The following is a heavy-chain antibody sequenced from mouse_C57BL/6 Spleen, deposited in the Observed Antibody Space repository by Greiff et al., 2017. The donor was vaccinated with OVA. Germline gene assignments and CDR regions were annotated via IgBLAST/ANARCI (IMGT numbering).Heavy chain of an antibody. CDR3: TRPYRYFDY. Sequence: VQVVESGAELVRPGASVTLSCKASGYTFTDYEMHWVKQTPVHGLEWIGAIDPETGGTAYNQKFKGKAILTADKSSSTAYMELRSLTSEDSAVYYCTRPYRYFDYWGQGTTLTVSS. V-gene: IGHV1-15*01. CDR1: GYTFTDYE. J-gene: IGHJ2*01. CDR2: IDPETGGT.